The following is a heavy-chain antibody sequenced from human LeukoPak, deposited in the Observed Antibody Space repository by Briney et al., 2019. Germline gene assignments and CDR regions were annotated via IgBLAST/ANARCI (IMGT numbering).Heavy chain of an antibody. CDR3: ARRGADGSGSYYNGNYYYYYYMDV. V-gene: IGHV5-51*01. CDR1: GYSFTSYW. J-gene: IGHJ6*03. Sequence: GESRKISCQGSGYSFTSYWIGWVRQLPGKGLEWMGIIYPGDSDNRYSPFFRGHVTISADKSISTAYLQWSSLKASDTAMYYCARRGADGSGSYYNGNYYYYYYMDVWGKGTTVTISS. CDR2: IYPGDSDN. D-gene: IGHD3-10*01.